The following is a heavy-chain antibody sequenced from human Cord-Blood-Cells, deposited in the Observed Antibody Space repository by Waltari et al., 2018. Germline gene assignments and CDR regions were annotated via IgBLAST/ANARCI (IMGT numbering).Heavy chain of an antibody. J-gene: IGHJ4*02. V-gene: IGHV1-2*02. D-gene: IGHD1-1*01. CDR2: INPYSGGT. CDR3: ARDSGTGTTKFDFDY. Sequence: QVQRVQSGAEVKKPGASVKVTCKASGYAFTGYYMHWVRQAPGQGLEWMGWINPYSGGTNYAQQFQGRITMTRDTSISTAYMGLSRLRSDDTAVYYCARDSGTGTTKFDFDYWGQGTLVTVSS. CDR1: GYAFTGYY.